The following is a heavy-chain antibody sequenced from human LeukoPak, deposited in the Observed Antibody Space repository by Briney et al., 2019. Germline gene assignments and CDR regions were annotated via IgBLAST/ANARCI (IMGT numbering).Heavy chain of an antibody. V-gene: IGHV3-53*01. CDR3: TREPVAYSGSQGRAFDI. J-gene: IGHJ3*02. Sequence: GGSLRLSCAASGFTVSSNYMSWVRQAPGKGLEWVSVIYSGGSTYYADSVKGRFTISRDNSKNTLYLQMNSLRAEDTAVYYCTREPVAYSGSQGRAFDIWGQGTMVTVSS. CDR1: GFTVSSNY. CDR2: IYSGGST. D-gene: IGHD1-26*01.